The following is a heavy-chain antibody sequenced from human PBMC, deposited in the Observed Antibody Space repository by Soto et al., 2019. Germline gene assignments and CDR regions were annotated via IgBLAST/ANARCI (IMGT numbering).Heavy chain of an antibody. CDR2: INPNSGGT. D-gene: IGHD3-3*01. CDR3: ARSARFQPPDY. Sequence: SVKVSCKASGYTFTGYHMHWLRQAPGQGLEWMGWINPNSGGTNYAQKFQGWVTMTRDTSISTAYMELSRLRSDDTAVYYCARSARFQPPDYWGQGTLVTVSS. J-gene: IGHJ4*02. CDR1: GYTFTGYH. V-gene: IGHV1-2*04.